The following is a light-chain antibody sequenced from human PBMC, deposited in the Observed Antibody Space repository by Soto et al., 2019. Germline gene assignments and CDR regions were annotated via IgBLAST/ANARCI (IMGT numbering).Light chain of an antibody. CDR1: QSVRSN. J-gene: IGKJ1*01. CDR2: GAS. V-gene: IGKV3-20*01. Sequence: EIVMSQSPAPLSLSPGERATLSCRASQSVRSNFAWYQQKPGQAPRLLIYGASNTATGIPDRFSSSGSGTDFTLTISILEPEDFAVYYCQQYGSSGTFGQGTKVDIK. CDR3: QQYGSSGT.